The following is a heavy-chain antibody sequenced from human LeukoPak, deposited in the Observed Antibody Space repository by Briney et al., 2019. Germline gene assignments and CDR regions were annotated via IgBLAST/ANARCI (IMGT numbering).Heavy chain of an antibody. CDR3: ARLPGDQIVVVPGSY. Sequence: GGSLRLSCAASGFTFSSYAMHWVRQAPGKGLEWVAVISYDGSNKYYADSVKGRFTISRDNSKNTLYLQMNSLRAEDTAVYYCARLPGDQIVVVPGSYWGQGTLVTVSS. CDR2: ISYDGSNK. V-gene: IGHV3-30-3*01. CDR1: GFTFSSYA. D-gene: IGHD2-2*01. J-gene: IGHJ4*02.